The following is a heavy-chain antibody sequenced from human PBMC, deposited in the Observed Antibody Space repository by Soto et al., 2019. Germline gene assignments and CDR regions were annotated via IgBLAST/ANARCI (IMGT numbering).Heavy chain of an antibody. CDR1: GFTFSSYG. Sequence: QVQLVESGGGVVQPGRSLRLSCAASGFTFSSYGMHWVRQAPGKGLEWVAVISYDGSNKYYADSVKGRFTISRDNSKNTLYLQMNSLRAEDTAVYYCAKSPYSSSFPPFDYWGQGTLVTVSS. V-gene: IGHV3-30*18. D-gene: IGHD6-6*01. CDR2: ISYDGSNK. J-gene: IGHJ4*02. CDR3: AKSPYSSSFPPFDY.